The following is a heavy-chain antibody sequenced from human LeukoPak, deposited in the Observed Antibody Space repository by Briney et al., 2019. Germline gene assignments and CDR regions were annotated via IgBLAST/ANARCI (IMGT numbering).Heavy chain of an antibody. CDR3: ARRSPSRDGYKYVPSDSRSGAFDI. CDR1: GYSFTSYW. D-gene: IGHD5-24*01. CDR2: IYPGDSDT. Sequence: GESLKISCKGSGYSFTSYWIGWVRQMPGKGLEWMGIIYPGDSDTRYSPSFQGQVTISADKSISTAYLQWSSLKASDTAMYYCARRSPSRDGYKYVPSDSRSGAFDIWGQGTMVTVSS. J-gene: IGHJ3*02. V-gene: IGHV5-51*01.